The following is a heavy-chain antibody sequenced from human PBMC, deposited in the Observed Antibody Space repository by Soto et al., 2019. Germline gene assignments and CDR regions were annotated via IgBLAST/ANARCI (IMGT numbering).Heavy chain of an antibody. V-gene: IGHV4-59*13. CDR3: ATDSAGRGPFDP. D-gene: IGHD3-10*01. Sequence: SETVSLTCTISGGSFGTNYWGWIRQAPGKGLEWIGYTYYTGSTKYNPSLKSRATISVDTSNNQFSLTLNSAAAADTAVYYCATDSAGRGPFDPWGQGILVTLSS. CDR1: GGSFGTNY. CDR2: TYYTGST. J-gene: IGHJ5*02.